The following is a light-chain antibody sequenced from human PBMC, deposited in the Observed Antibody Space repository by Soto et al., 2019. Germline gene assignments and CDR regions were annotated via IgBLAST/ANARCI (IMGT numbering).Light chain of an antibody. CDR3: QQYNNWPLT. J-gene: IGKJ4*01. CDR2: GAS. Sequence: EIVMTQSPATLSVSPGERATLSCRAGQSISSNLAWYQLKPGQAPRLLIYGASTGATGIPARFSGSGSGTEFTLTISSLQSEDFAVYYCQQYNNWPLTFGGGTKVEIK. V-gene: IGKV3-15*01. CDR1: QSISSN.